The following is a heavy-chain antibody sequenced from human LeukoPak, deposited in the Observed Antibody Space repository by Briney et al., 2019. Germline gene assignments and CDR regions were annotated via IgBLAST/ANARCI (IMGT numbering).Heavy chain of an antibody. CDR2: IWYDGSNK. CDR3: ARDPRPSSTSDYYYHGMDV. V-gene: IGHV3-33*01. CDR1: GFTFSSYG. J-gene: IGHJ6*02. D-gene: IGHD2-2*01. Sequence: GGSLRLSCAASGFTFSSYGMHWVRQAPGKRLEWVAVIWYDGSNKYYADSVKGRFTISRDNSKNTLYLQMNSLRAEDTAVYYCARDPRPSSTSDYYYHGMDVWGQGTTVTVSS.